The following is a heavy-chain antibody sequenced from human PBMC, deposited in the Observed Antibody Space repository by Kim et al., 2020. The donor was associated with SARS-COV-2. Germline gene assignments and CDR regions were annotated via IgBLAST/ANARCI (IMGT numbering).Heavy chain of an antibody. V-gene: IGHV3-30*18. D-gene: IGHD3-3*01. Sequence: GGSLRLSCAASGFTFSSYGMHWVRQAPGKGLEWVAVISYDGSNKYYADSVKGRFTISRDNSKNTLYLQMNSLRAEDTAVYYCAKAAVSGYWYFDLWGRGTLVTVSS. CDR3: AKAAVSGYWYFDL. CDR1: GFTFSSYG. J-gene: IGHJ2*01. CDR2: ISYDGSNK.